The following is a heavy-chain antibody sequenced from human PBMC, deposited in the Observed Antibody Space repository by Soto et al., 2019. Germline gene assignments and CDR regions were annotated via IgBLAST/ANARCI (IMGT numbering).Heavy chain of an antibody. CDR1: GYTFTSYD. V-gene: IGHV1-8*01. CDR2: MNPNSGNT. D-gene: IGHD4-17*01. Sequence: QVQLVQSGAEVKKPGASVKVSCKASGYTFTSYDINWVRQATGQGLEWMGWMNPNSGNTGYAQKFQGSXTXTXXTSISTAYMELSSLRSEDTAVYYCARTLYGDNVDSWGQGTLVTVSS. J-gene: IGHJ4*02. CDR3: ARTLYGDNVDS.